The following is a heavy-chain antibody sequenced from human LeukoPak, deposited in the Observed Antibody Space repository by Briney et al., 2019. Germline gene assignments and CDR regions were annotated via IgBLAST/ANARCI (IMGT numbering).Heavy chain of an antibody. CDR2: ISGSGGST. J-gene: IGHJ4*02. CDR1: GFTFSSYA. V-gene: IGHV3-23*01. Sequence: PGGSLRLSCAASGFTFSSYAMSWVRQAPGKGLEWVSAISGSGGSTYYADSVKGRFTISRDNSKNTLYLQMNSLRAEDTAVYYCAKGGDYGDYVASDYWGQGTLVTVSS. CDR3: AKGGDYGDYVASDY. D-gene: IGHD4-17*01.